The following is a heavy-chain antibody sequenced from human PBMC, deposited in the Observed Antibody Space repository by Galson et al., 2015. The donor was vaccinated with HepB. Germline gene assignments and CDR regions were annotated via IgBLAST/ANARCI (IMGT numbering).Heavy chain of an antibody. V-gene: IGHV6-1*01. D-gene: IGHD4-23*01. Sequence: CAISGDSVSSNSAAWNWIRQSPSRGLEWLGRTYYRSKWYNDYAVSVKSRITINPDTSKNQFSLQLNSVTPEDTAVYYCARDLTTVVKRGALDAFDIWGQGTMVTVSS. J-gene: IGHJ3*02. CDR1: GDSVSSNSAA. CDR2: TYYRSKWYN. CDR3: ARDLTTVVKRGALDAFDI.